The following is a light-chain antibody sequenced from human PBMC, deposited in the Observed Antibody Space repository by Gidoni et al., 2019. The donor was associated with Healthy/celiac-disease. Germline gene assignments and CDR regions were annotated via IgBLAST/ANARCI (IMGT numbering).Light chain of an antibody. V-gene: IGLV2-14*01. CDR2: EVS. J-gene: IGLJ2*01. CDR3: SSYTSSSTPYVV. Sequence: QSALTQPASVSGSPGQSITISCTGTSSYVGGYNYVSWYQQHPGKAPKLMIYEVSNRPSGVPDRFSGSKSGNTASLTISGLQAEDDADYYCSSYTSSSTPYVVFGGGTKLTVL. CDR1: SSYVGGYNY.